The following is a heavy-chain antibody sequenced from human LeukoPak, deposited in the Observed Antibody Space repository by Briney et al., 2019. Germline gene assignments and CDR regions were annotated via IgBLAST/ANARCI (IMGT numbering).Heavy chain of an antibody. Sequence: PSETLSLTCTVSGCSISSSSFYWGWLRQPPGEEQEWIVSISYSGSTYYNPSLKSRVTISVDTSKNQFSLKLSSVTAANTAVYYCARHTTLSIAAQFDYWGQGTLVTVSS. CDR2: ISYSGST. J-gene: IGHJ4*02. V-gene: IGHV4-39*01. D-gene: IGHD6-6*01. CDR1: GCSISSSSFY. CDR3: ARHTTLSIAAQFDY.